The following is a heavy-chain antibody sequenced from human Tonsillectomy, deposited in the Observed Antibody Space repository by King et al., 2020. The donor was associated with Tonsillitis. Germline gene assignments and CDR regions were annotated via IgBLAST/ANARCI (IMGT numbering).Heavy chain of an antibody. J-gene: IGHJ5*02. D-gene: IGHD6-13*01. Sequence: QLQESGPGLVKPSETLSLTCTVSGGSISSYYWSWIRQPPGKGLEWIGYFYYSGSTNYNPSLKSRVTISVDTSKNQFSLKLSSVTAADTAVYYCARVKLPSSPRGWFDPWGQGTLVPVSS. CDR2: FYYSGST. CDR3: ARVKLPSSPRGWFDP. V-gene: IGHV4-59*01. CDR1: GGSISSYY.